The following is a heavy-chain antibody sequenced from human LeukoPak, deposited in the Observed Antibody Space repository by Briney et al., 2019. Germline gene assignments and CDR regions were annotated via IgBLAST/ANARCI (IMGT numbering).Heavy chain of an antibody. CDR3: ARFDGATVG. D-gene: IGHD4-23*01. CDR1: GYTFTDYY. CDR2: INPNSGGT. J-gene: IGHJ4*02. Sequence: AASVKVSCKASGYTFTDYYMHWVRQAPGQGLEWMGWINPNSGGTDYAQKFQGRVTMTRDTSISTAYMDLSRLSSDDTAVYYCARFDGATVGWGQGTLVTVSS. V-gene: IGHV1-2*02.